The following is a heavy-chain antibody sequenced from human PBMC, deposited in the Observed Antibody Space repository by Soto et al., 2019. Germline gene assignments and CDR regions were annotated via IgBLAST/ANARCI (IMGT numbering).Heavy chain of an antibody. CDR3: ARGLAVADYYGMDV. Sequence: QVQLVQSGTEVKKPGSSVKVSCKASGDTFSSSTINWVRQAPGQGLEWMGKINPILGIKNYAQKFEGRVTLIADKSTSTAYMKLSGLRSDDTAVYYCARGLAVADYYGMDVWGQGTTVTVFS. CDR2: INPILGIK. D-gene: IGHD6-19*01. CDR1: GDTFSSST. V-gene: IGHV1-69*02. J-gene: IGHJ6*02.